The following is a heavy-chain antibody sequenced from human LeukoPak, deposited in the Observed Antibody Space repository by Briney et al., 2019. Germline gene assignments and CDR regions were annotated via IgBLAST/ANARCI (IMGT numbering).Heavy chain of an antibody. J-gene: IGHJ1*01. D-gene: IGHD3-3*01. CDR1: GFTFSSYA. Sequence: PGGSLRLSCAASGFTFSSYAMSWARQAPGKWQERVSAISGSGGSTYYADSVKGRFTISRDNSKNTLYLQMNSLRAEDTAVYYCASLWRSKYFQHWGQGTLVTVSS. CDR3: ASLWRSKYFQH. CDR2: ISGSGGST. V-gene: IGHV3-23*01.